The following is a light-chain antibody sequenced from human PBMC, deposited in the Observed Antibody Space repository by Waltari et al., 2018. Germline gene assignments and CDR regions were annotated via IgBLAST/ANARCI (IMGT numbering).Light chain of an antibody. CDR1: NSNIGRNA. CDR2: TDN. Sequence: QSVLTQPPSASGTPGQRVTISCSGSNSNIGRNAVNCYQQLPETAPKLLIYTDNQRPSGVPDRFSGSKSGTSASLAISGLQSEDEADYHCATWDDSLNGWVFGGGTKVTVL. CDR3: ATWDDSLNGWV. V-gene: IGLV1-44*01. J-gene: IGLJ3*02.